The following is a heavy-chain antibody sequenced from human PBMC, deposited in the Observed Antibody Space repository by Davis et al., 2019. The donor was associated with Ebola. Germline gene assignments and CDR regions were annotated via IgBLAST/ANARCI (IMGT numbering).Heavy chain of an antibody. J-gene: IGHJ5*02. Sequence: MPSETLSLTCTVSGGSISSYYWSWIRQPPGKGLEWIGYIYHSGSTYYNPSLKSRVTISVDRSKNQSSLKLSSVTAADTAVYYCARGRIGCSGGSCFNWFDPWGQGTLVTVSS. D-gene: IGHD2-15*01. V-gene: IGHV4-59*12. CDR1: GGSISSYY. CDR3: ARGRIGCSGGSCFNWFDP. CDR2: IYHSGST.